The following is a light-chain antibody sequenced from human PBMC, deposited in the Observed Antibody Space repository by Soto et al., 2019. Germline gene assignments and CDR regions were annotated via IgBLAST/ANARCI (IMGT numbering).Light chain of an antibody. CDR3: QQYDYWPPLT. CDR1: QSVASRN. V-gene: IGKV3-15*01. Sequence: IVLTQSPGTLSLSPGERATLSCRASQSVASRNLAWYQQKSGQAPRLLIYGASTRATGIPARFSGSGSGTEFTLTISSLQSEDFAVYYCQQYDYWPPLTFGGGTKVDIK. CDR2: GAS. J-gene: IGKJ4*01.